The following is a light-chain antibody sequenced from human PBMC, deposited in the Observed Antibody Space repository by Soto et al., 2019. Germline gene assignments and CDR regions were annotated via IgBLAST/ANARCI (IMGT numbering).Light chain of an antibody. Sequence: EIVLTQSPGTLSLSPGERATLSCRASRDVSSNYLAWYQQKPGQPPRLLIYGASGRATGIPARFSGSGSETDFTLTITRLEPEDFAVYYCQQYNNWPRTFGQGTKVDIK. CDR1: RDVSSNY. CDR2: GAS. V-gene: IGKV3-20*01. J-gene: IGKJ1*01. CDR3: QQYNNWPRT.